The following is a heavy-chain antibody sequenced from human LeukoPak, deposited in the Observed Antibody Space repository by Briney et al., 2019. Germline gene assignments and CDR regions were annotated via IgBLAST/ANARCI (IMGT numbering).Heavy chain of an antibody. V-gene: IGHV4-34*01. J-gene: IGHJ4*02. D-gene: IGHD3-9*01. CDR3: ARGPIPLRYFDY. Sequence: SETLSLTCAVYGGSFSGYYWSWIRQPPGKGLEWIGEINHSGSTNYNPSLKSRVTISVDTSKSQFSLKLSSVTAADTAVYYCARGPIPLRYFDYWGQGTLVTVSS. CDR2: INHSGST. CDR1: GGSFSGYY.